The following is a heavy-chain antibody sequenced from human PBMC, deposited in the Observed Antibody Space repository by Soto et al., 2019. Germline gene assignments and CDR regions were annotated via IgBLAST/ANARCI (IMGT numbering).Heavy chain of an antibody. Sequence: SETLSLACTVSGGSISSYYWSWIRQPPGKGLEWIEYIYYSGSTNYNPSLKSRVTISVDTSKNQFSLKLSSVTAADTAVYYCARGPTDQYSSSWYWGQGTLVTVSS. CDR3: ARGPTDQYSSSWY. J-gene: IGHJ4*02. V-gene: IGHV4-59*01. CDR2: IYYSGST. D-gene: IGHD6-13*01. CDR1: GGSISSYY.